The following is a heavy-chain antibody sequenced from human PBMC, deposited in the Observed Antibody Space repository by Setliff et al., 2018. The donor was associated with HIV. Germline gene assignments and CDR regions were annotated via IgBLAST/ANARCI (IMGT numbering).Heavy chain of an antibody. J-gene: IGHJ3*02. CDR1: GFTFSSYS. V-gene: IGHV3-21*01. CDR2: ISGSRTYI. D-gene: IGHD3-22*01. CDR3: AKLDYYDSSGFNLGDAFDI. Sequence: GESLKISCAASGFTFSSYSMNWVRQAPGKGLEWVSSISGSRTYIYYADSVKGRFTISRDNAKNSLYLQMNSLRAEDTAVYYCAKLDYYDSSGFNLGDAFDIWGQGTMVTVSS.